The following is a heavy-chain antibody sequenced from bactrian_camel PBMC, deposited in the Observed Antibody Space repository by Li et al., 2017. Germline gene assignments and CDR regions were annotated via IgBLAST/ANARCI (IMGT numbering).Heavy chain of an antibody. Sequence: HVQLVESGGGLVQAGGSLRLSCAASGFTFSTVAMSWVRLAPGKGLEWLSSMYGGGNSPYYPDFVKGRFTLSRDNVKNTVYLQMSSLKPEDTATYYCATGPCDEVLAGIPRYWGQGTQVTVS. CDR1: GFTFSTVA. V-gene: IGHV3-2*01. CDR3: ATGPCDEVLAGIPRY. J-gene: IGHJ4*01. CDR2: MYGGGNSP. D-gene: IGHD6*01.